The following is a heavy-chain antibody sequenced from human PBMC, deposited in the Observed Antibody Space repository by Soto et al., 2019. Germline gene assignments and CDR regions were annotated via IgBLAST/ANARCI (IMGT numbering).Heavy chain of an antibody. J-gene: IGHJ4*02. Sequence: QVQLVESGGGVVQPGRSLRLSCAASGFTFSSYGMHWVRQAPGKGLEWVAVIWYDASNKYYADSVKGRFTISRDNSKNTLYLQMNSLRAEDTDVYYCARDCAGYSSGWYQRGGFDYWGQVTLVTVSS. V-gene: IGHV3-33*01. CDR3: ARDCAGYSSGWYQRGGFDY. CDR2: IWYDASNK. D-gene: IGHD6-19*01. CDR1: GFTFSSYG.